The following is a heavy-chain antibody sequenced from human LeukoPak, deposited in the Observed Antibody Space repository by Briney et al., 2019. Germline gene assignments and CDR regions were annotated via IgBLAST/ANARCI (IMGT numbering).Heavy chain of an antibody. CDR1: GGFISSYY. D-gene: IGHD7-27*01. J-gene: IGHJ4*02. Sequence: SETLSLTCTVSGGFISSYYWSWIRQPPGKGLEWIGYIYYSGSTNYNPSLKSRVTISVDTSKNQFSLKLSSVTAADTAVYYCARTTGDRVDYWGQGTLVTVSS. CDR2: IYYSGST. V-gene: IGHV4-59*12. CDR3: ARTTGDRVDY.